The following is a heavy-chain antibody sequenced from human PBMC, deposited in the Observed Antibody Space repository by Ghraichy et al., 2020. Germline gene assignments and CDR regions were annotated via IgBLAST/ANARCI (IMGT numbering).Heavy chain of an antibody. D-gene: IGHD1-14*01. CDR3: AKSGKFWAKASDY. CDR1: GFTFSSYA. Sequence: GESLNISCVASGFTFSSYAMSWVRQAPGKGPEWVSSISGAGGGTYYADSVKGRFTISRDNSKNTLYLQMNSLRAEDTAVYYCAKSGKFWAKASDYWGQGTLVTVSS. CDR2: ISGAGGGT. J-gene: IGHJ4*02. V-gene: IGHV3-23*01.